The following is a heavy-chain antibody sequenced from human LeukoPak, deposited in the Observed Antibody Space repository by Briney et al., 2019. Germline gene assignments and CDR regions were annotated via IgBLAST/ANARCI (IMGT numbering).Heavy chain of an antibody. V-gene: IGHV4-59*01. J-gene: IGHJ4*02. CDR3: ARGPTIDY. CDR2: IYYSGST. Sequence: SETLSLTCTVSGGSISSYYWSWIRQPPGKGLEWIGYIYYSGSTNYNPSLKSRVTISVDTSKNQFSLKLSSVTAADTAVYYCARGPTIDYWGQGTLVTVSS. CDR1: GGSISSYY.